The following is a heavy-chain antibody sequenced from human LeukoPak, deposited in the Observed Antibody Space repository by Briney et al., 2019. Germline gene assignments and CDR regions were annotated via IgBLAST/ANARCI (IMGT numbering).Heavy chain of an antibody. CDR3: ARDRGIAVAGTGVFDY. CDR2: IIPIFGTA. V-gene: IGHV1-69*06. CDR1: GGTFSSYA. Sequence: GASVKVSCKASGGTFSSYAICWVRQAPGQGLEWMGGIIPIFGTANYAQKFQGRVTITADKSTSTAYMELSSLRSEDTAVYYCARDRGIAVAGTGVFDYWGQGTLVTVSS. D-gene: IGHD6-19*01. J-gene: IGHJ4*02.